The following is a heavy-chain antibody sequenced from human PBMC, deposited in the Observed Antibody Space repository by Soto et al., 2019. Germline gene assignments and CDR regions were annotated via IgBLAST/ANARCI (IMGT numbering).Heavy chain of an antibody. D-gene: IGHD3-10*01. CDR2: YFDGGRT. CDR1: SVPISEYS. V-gene: IGHV4-59*12. CDR3: ARGGSMIRGRNFFDA. Sequence: SETLSLTCNVSSVPISEYSWSWVRQSPGKGLERIGNYFDGGRTMSNPSLRSRVSISVDASKNLFSLELSSVTAADTSVYHCARGGSMIRGRNFFDAWGQGVPVTVSS. J-gene: IGHJ4*02.